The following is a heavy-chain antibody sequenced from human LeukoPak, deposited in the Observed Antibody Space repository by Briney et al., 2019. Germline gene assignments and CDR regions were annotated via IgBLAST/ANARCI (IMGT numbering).Heavy chain of an antibody. Sequence: ASVKVSCKASGYTFTSYDINWVRQATGQGLEWMGWMNPSSGNTGYAQKFQGRVTMTRNTSISTAYMELSSLRSEDTAVYYCARGYNWNDGWFDPWGQGTLVTVSS. CDR2: MNPSSGNT. CDR3: ARGYNWNDGWFDP. V-gene: IGHV1-8*01. J-gene: IGHJ5*02. CDR1: GYTFTSYD. D-gene: IGHD1-20*01.